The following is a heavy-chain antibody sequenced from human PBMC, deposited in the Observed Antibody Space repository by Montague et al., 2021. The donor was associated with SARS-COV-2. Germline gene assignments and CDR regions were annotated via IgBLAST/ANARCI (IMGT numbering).Heavy chain of an antibody. D-gene: IGHD6-19*01. CDR2: IYYSGST. J-gene: IGHJ4*02. V-gene: IGHV4-59*12. CDR3: ARDSRQWLVRPPHYYYFDY. CDR1: GGSISSYY. Sequence: SETLSLTCTVSGGSISSYYWSWIRQPPGKGLEWIGYIYYSGSTNYNPSLKSRVTISVDTSKNQFSLKLSSVTAADTAVYYCARDSRQWLVRPPHYYYFDYWGQGTLVTVSS.